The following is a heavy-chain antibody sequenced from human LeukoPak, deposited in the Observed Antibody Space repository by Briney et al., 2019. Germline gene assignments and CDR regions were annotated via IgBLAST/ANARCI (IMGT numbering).Heavy chain of an antibody. V-gene: IGHV3-53*01. CDR1: GFTVSSNY. Sequence: GGSLRLSCAASGFTVSSNYMSWVRQAPGKGLEWVSVIYSGGSTYYADSVKGRFTISRDNSKNTLYLQMNSLRAEDTAVYYCARVVAAAGSNPIPKKYYYYYYMDVWGKGTTVTVSS. D-gene: IGHD6-13*01. J-gene: IGHJ6*03. CDR3: ARVVAAAGSNPIPKKYYYYYYMDV. CDR2: IYSGGST.